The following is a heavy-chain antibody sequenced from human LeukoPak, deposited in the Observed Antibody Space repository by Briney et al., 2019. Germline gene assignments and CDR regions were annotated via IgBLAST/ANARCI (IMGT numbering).Heavy chain of an antibody. CDR3: ARWYSSGWAFDY. D-gene: IGHD6-19*01. CDR2: ISYSGST. J-gene: IGHJ4*02. CDR1: GGSITSGIYY. Sequence: SQTLSLTCTVSGGSITSGIYYWTWIRQHPGKGLEWVGYISYSGSTYYNPSLKSRVTISVDTSKNQFSLKLSSVTAADTAVYYCARWYSSGWAFDYWGQGTLVTVSS. V-gene: IGHV4-31*03.